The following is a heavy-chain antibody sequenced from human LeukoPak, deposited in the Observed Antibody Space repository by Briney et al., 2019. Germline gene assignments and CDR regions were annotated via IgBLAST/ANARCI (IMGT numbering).Heavy chain of an antibody. CDR2: ISYDGSNK. J-gene: IGHJ5*02. CDR1: GFTFSSYA. CDR3: ARGDWFDP. V-gene: IGHV3-30*01. Sequence: GGSLRLSCSASGFTFSSYAMHWVRQAPGKGLEWVAVISYDGSNKYYADSVKGRFTISRNNSKNTLYLQMNSRRAEDTAVYYCARGDWFDPWGQGTLVTVSS.